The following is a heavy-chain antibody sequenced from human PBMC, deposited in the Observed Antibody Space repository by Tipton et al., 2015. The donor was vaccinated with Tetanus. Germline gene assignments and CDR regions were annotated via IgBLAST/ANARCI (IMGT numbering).Heavy chain of an antibody. Sequence: AEVKKPGASVKVSCKASGYTFTNYYMHWVRQAPGQGLEWMGVINPSAGTTRYEQKFQGRVIMTRDTSTTTVYMELNSLRSEDTAVFYCARSYDFYDSTGYTDDGMDVWGQGTSVTVSS. CDR3: ARSYDFYDSTGYTDDGMDV. CDR1: GYTFTNYY. J-gene: IGHJ6*02. CDR2: INPSAGTT. V-gene: IGHV1-46*01. D-gene: IGHD3-22*01.